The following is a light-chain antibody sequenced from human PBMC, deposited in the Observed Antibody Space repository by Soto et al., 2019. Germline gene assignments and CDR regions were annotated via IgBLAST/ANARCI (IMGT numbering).Light chain of an antibody. V-gene: IGKV3-20*01. CDR2: GAS. J-gene: IGKJ5*01. CDR1: QSISSNY. CDR3: QQYATLPIT. Sequence: EIVLTQSPGTLSLSLGERATLSCRASQSISSNYLAWYQQKPGQTPRLLIYGASGRATGIPVRFSGSGSGTDFTLTISGLEPEDFAVYYCQQYATLPITFGEGARLETK.